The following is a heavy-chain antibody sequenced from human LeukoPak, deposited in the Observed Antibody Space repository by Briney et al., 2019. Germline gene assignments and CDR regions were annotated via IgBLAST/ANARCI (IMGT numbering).Heavy chain of an antibody. D-gene: IGHD2-15*01. V-gene: IGHV3-23*01. Sequence: GGSLRLSCAASGFTFSSYAMSWVRQAPGKGLEWVSAISGSGGSTYYADSVKGRFTISRDNSKNTLYLQMNSLRAEDTAVYYCAKGPNMNDLGYCNGGSCYSRFLDYWGQGTLVTVSS. J-gene: IGHJ4*02. CDR2: ISGSGGST. CDR3: AKGPNMNDLGYCNGGSCYSRFLDY. CDR1: GFTFSSYA.